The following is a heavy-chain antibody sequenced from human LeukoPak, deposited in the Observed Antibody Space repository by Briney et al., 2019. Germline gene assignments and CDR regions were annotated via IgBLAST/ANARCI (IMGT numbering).Heavy chain of an antibody. CDR3: ASSGGDIVVVPAAHLEY. CDR1: GGSFSGYY. CDR2: INHSGST. V-gene: IGHV4-34*01. J-gene: IGHJ4*02. D-gene: IGHD2-2*01. Sequence: PSETLCLTCAVYGGSFSGYYWSWIRQPPGKGLEWIGEINHSGSTNYNPSLKSRVTISVDTSKNQFSLKLSSVTAADTAVYYCASSGGDIVVVPAAHLEYWGQGTLVTVSS.